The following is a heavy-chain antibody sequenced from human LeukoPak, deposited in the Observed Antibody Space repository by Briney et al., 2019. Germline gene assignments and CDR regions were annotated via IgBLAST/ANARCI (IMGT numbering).Heavy chain of an antibody. Sequence: PSETLSLTCTVSGGSISSTSYDWYWIRQPAGKGLEWIGHIYTSGSTNYNPSLKSRVTISVDASKNQFSLKLTSVTAADTAVYYCTKGRGIWGQGTLVTVSS. CDR3: TKGRGI. V-gene: IGHV4-61*09. J-gene: IGHJ4*02. CDR2: IYTSGST. CDR1: GGSISSTSYD. D-gene: IGHD3-10*01.